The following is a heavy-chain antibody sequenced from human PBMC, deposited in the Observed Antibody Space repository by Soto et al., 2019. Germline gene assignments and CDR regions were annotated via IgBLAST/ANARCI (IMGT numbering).Heavy chain of an antibody. D-gene: IGHD1-26*01. Sequence: GGSLRLSCAASGFIFENFGMSWVRQAPGKGLEWISSISGSGFKKYYADSVKGRFTISRDNSKSTVYLELNNLSAEDTAVYHCAKNQGVELVPLATVDWFDPWGQGAVVTVHS. J-gene: IGHJ5*02. CDR1: GFIFENFG. CDR3: AKNQGVELVPLATVDWFDP. CDR2: ISGSGFKK. V-gene: IGHV3-23*01.